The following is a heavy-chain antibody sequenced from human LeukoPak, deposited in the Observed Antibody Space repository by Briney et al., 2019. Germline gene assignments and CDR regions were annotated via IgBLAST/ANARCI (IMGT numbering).Heavy chain of an antibody. CDR1: GGSTASSSHY. D-gene: IGHD5-18*01. J-gene: IGHJ6*02. V-gene: IGHV4-39*01. CDR2: MYYTGST. Sequence: SETPSLTCTVSGGSTASSSHYWGWIRQSPGKGLEWIAIMYYTGSTYYNPPLKGRVTISVDTSKNQFSLKLTPVTAADTAVYYCARHRIQPPVLMDVWGQGTTVTVSS. CDR3: ARHRIQPPVLMDV.